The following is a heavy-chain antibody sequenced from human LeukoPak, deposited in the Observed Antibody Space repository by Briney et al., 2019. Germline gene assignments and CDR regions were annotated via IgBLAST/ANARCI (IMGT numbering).Heavy chain of an antibody. D-gene: IGHD2-2*01. CDR1: GFTFSSYA. V-gene: IGHV3-23*01. J-gene: IGHJ5*02. CDR2: ISGSGGST. Sequence: GGSLRLSCAASGFTFSSYAMSWVRQAPGKGLEWVSAISGSGGSTYCADSVKGRFTISRDNAKNSLYLQMNSLRAEDTAVYYCARGGVPAAVYGNWFDPWGQGTLVTVSS. CDR3: ARGGVPAAVYGNWFDP.